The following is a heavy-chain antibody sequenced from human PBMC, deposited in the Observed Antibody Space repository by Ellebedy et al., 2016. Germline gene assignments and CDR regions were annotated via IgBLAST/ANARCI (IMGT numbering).Heavy chain of an antibody. CDR2: IYPGDSDT. CDR3: ARHASSFYYDSSGEDWYFDL. J-gene: IGHJ2*01. Sequence: GESLKISXKGSGYSFTSYWIGWVRQMPGKGLEWMGIIYPGDSDTRYSPSFQGQVTISADKSISTAYLQWSSLKASDTAMYYCARHASSFYYDSSGEDWYFDLWGRGTLVTVSS. D-gene: IGHD3-22*01. CDR1: GYSFTSYW. V-gene: IGHV5-51*01.